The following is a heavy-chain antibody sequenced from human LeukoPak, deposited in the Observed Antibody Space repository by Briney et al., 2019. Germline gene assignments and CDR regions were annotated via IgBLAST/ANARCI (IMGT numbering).Heavy chain of an antibody. Sequence: ASVKVSCKASGYTFTGYYMHWVRQAPGHGLEWMGWINPNSGGTNYAQKFQGRVTMTRDTSISTAYMELSRLRSDDTAVYYCARDMGYGYSHYYYGMDVWGQGTTVTVSS. CDR2: INPNSGGT. CDR3: ARDMGYGYSHYYYGMDV. D-gene: IGHD5-18*01. J-gene: IGHJ6*02. CDR1: GYTFTGYY. V-gene: IGHV1-2*02.